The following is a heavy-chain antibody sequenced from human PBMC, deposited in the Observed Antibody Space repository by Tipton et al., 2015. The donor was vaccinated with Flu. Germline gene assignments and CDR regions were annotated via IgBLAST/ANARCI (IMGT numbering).Heavy chain of an antibody. D-gene: IGHD6-13*01. Sequence: SLRLSCAASGFTFSNYWMTWVRQAPGKGLEWVANINQDGSVKYYVDSVKGRFTISRDNAKNSVYLQMNSLRAEDTAVYYCARAIAAAGSYWGQGTLVTVSS. J-gene: IGHJ4*02. CDR2: INQDGSVK. CDR1: GFTFSNYW. CDR3: ARAIAAAGSY. V-gene: IGHV3-7*01.